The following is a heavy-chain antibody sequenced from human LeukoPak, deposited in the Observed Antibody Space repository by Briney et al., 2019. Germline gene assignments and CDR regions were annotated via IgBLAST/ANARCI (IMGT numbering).Heavy chain of an antibody. Sequence: SETLSLTCTVSGGSISTSNYYWGWIRQPPGKGLEWIGYIYYSGSTNYNPSLKSRVTISVDTSKNQFSLKLSSVTAADTAVYYCARDYTFWYGGPRAFDYWGQGTLVTVSS. CDR3: ARDYTFWYGGPRAFDY. V-gene: IGHV4-61*01. D-gene: IGHD4-23*01. CDR2: IYYSGST. J-gene: IGHJ4*02. CDR1: GGSISTSNYY.